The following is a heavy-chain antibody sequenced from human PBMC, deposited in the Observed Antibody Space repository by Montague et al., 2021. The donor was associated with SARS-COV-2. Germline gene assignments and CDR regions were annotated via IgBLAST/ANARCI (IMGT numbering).Heavy chain of an antibody. Sequence: SETLSLTCTVSGGSISSYYWSWIRQPPGKGLEWIGYIYYSGSTNYNPSLTSRITISVDTSENQFSLKLSSVTAADTAVYYCARGTAAGTNFDYWGQGPLVTVSS. CDR1: GGSISSYY. D-gene: IGHD6-13*01. V-gene: IGHV4-59*01. CDR2: IYYSGST. CDR3: ARGTAAGTNFDY. J-gene: IGHJ4*02.